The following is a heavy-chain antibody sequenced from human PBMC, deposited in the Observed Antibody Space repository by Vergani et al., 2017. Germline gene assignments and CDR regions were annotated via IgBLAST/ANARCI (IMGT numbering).Heavy chain of an antibody. V-gene: IGHV4-61*02. CDR3: AREGGAVAGTGWFDP. D-gene: IGHD6-19*01. CDR2: IYTSGST. CDR1: GGSISSGSYY. Sequence: QVQLQESGPGLVKPSQTLSLTCTVSGGSISSGSYYWSWTRQPAGKGLEWIGRIYTSGSTNYNPSLKSRVTISVDTSKNQFSLKLSSVTAADTAVYYCAREGGAVAGTGWFDPWGQGTLVTVSS. J-gene: IGHJ5*02.